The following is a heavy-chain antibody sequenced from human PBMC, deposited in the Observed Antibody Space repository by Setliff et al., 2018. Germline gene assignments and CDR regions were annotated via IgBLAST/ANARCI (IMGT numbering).Heavy chain of an antibody. CDR1: GFTFSSYA. V-gene: IGHV3-48*01. J-gene: IGHJ6*02. D-gene: IGHD2-21*02. Sequence: GSLRLSCAASGFTFSSYAMTWVRQAPGKGLEWLSYISSSSTTIYYADSVKGRFTISRDNSKNTLYLQMDSLRAEDTAVYYCARNWVTAQHYYYGMDVWGQGTTVTVSS. CDR3: ARNWVTAQHYYYGMDV. CDR2: ISSSSTTI.